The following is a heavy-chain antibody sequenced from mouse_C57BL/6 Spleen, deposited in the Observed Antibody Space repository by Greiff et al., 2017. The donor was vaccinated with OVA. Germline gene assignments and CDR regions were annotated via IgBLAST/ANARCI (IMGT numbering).Heavy chain of an antibody. CDR2: IHPSDSDT. J-gene: IGHJ4*01. Sequence: QVQLQQPGAELVKPGASVKVSCKASGYTFTSYWMHWVKQRPGQGLEWIGRIHPSDSDTNYNQKFKGKATLTVDKSSSTAYMQLSSLTSEDSAVYYWAIEMGRGDAMDYGGQGTSVTVSS. CDR1: GYTFTSYW. CDR3: AIEMGRGDAMDY. D-gene: IGHD4-1*01. V-gene: IGHV1-74*01.